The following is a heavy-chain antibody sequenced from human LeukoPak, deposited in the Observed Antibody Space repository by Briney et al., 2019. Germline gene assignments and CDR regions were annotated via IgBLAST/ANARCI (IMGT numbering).Heavy chain of an antibody. Sequence: GGSLRLSCTASGFTFSGAWMNWVRQAPGKGLEWVSSISSSSSYIYYADSVKGRFTISRDNAKNSLYLQMNSLRAEDTAVYYCARALRDGYNCDYWGQGTLVTVSS. J-gene: IGHJ4*02. CDR1: GFTFSGAW. CDR3: ARALRDGYNCDY. V-gene: IGHV3-21*01. D-gene: IGHD5-24*01. CDR2: ISSSSSYI.